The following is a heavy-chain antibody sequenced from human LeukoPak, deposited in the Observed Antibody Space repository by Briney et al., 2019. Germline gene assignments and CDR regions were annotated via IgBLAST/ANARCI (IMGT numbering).Heavy chain of an antibody. CDR2: TYYRSKWYN. CDR1: GDSVSSNSAA. CDR3: ARGAVVPAAMSYYYYGMDV. D-gene: IGHD2-2*01. J-gene: IGHJ6*02. Sequence: SQTLSLTFAISGDSVSSNSAAWNWIRQSPSRGLEWLGRTYYRSKWYNDYAVSVKSRITINPDTSKNQFSLQLNSVTPEDTAVYYCARGAVVPAAMSYYYYGMDVWGQGTTVTVSS. V-gene: IGHV6-1*01.